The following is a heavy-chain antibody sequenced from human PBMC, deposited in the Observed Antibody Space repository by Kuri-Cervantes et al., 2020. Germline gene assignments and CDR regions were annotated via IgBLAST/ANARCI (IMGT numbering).Heavy chain of an antibody. Sequence: ESLKISCAVSGYSISSGYYWGWIRQPPGKGLEWIGEVSHSGTTYYNPSLKSRVTISIDTSNNQFSLKLSSVTSADTAVYFCASGAVYSRSSLNFENWGQGILVTVSS. CDR1: GYSISSGYY. V-gene: IGHV4-38-2*01. CDR3: ASGAVYSRSSLNFEN. J-gene: IGHJ4*02. CDR2: VSHSGTT. D-gene: IGHD6-6*01.